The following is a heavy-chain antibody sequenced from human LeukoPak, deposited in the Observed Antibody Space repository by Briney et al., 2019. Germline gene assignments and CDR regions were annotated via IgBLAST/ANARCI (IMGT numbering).Heavy chain of an antibody. Sequence: SETLSLTCAVYGGSFSGYYWSWIRQPPGKGLEWIGEINHSGSTYYNPSLKSRVTISIDTSKNQFSLKLSSVTAADTALYYCARDGHMRFDPWGQGTLVTVSS. CDR2: INHSGST. CDR1: GGSFSGYY. J-gene: IGHJ5*02. D-gene: IGHD2-8*01. V-gene: IGHV4-34*01. CDR3: ARDGHMRFDP.